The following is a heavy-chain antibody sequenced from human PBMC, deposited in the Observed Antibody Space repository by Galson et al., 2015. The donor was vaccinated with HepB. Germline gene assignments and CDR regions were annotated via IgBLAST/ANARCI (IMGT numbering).Heavy chain of an antibody. CDR1: GYTFTSYY. CDR3: ARDKYYDFWSGYYNYYYYYGMDV. Sequence: SVKVSCKASGYTFTSYYMHWVRQAPGQGLEWMGIINPSGGSTSYAQKFQGRVTMTRDTSTSTVYMELSSLRSEDTAVYYCARDKYYDFWSGYYNYYYYYGMDVWGQGTTVTVSS. CDR2: INPSGGST. V-gene: IGHV1-46*01. D-gene: IGHD3-3*01. J-gene: IGHJ6*02.